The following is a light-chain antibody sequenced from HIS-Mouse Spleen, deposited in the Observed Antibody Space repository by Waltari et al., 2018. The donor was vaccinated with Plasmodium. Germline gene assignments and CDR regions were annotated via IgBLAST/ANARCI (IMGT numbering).Light chain of an antibody. CDR2: WAS. Sequence: DIVMTQSPDSLAVSLGERATIHCKSSQSVLYRSNNKNYLAWYQQKPGQPPKLLIYWASTRESGVPDRFSGSGSGTDFTLTISSLQAEDVAVYYCQQYYSTPFGPGTKVDIK. CDR1: QSVLYRSNNKNY. V-gene: IGKV4-1*01. CDR3: QQYYSTP. J-gene: IGKJ3*01.